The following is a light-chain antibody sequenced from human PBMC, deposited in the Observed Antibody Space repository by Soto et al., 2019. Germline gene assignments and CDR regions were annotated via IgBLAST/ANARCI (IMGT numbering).Light chain of an antibody. J-gene: IGKJ1*01. CDR1: QSLSNN. CDR2: DAS. CDR3: QRYYNWPRT. Sequence: EIVMTQSPATLSVSPGERATLSCRASQSLSNNVAWYQQKPGQAPRFLIYDASTRATGVPARFSGSGSGTEFTLTISSLQSEDFAVYYCQRYYNWPRTFGQGTKVEIK. V-gene: IGKV3-15*01.